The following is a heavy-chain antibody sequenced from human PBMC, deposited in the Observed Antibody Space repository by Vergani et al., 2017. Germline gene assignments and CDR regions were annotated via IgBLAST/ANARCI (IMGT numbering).Heavy chain of an antibody. CDR2: FYYSGSI. Sequence: QLQLQESGPGLVKPSETLSLICTVSGGSISSSSYYWGWIRQPPGQGLEWIGSFYYSGSIYYNPSLKSRVTISVDTSKNCLSLNLSSVTAADTAVYYCARHGYPSSWYPRDNWFDPWGQGTLVTVSS. D-gene: IGHD6-13*01. J-gene: IGHJ5*02. V-gene: IGHV4-39*01. CDR1: GGSISSSSYY. CDR3: ARHGYPSSWYPRDNWFDP.